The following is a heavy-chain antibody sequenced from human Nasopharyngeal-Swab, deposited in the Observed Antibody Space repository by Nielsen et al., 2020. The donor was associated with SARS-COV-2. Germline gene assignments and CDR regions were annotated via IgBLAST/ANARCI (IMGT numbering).Heavy chain of an antibody. CDR1: GGSISSSSYY. V-gene: IGHV4-39*01. CDR2: IYESGST. Sequence: SETLSLTCTVSGGSISSSSYYWGWIRQPPGKGLDWIGSIYESGSTYYNPSLKSRVTIAVDTSKNQFSLKLSSVTAADTAVYYCASGVEAITMIVVVIMATWFDPWGQGTLVTVPS. J-gene: IGHJ5*02. CDR3: ASGVEAITMIVVVIMATWFDP. D-gene: IGHD3-22*01.